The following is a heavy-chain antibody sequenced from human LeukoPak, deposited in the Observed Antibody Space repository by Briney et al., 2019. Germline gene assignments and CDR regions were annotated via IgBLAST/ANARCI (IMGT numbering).Heavy chain of an antibody. CDR2: IRSKIYGGTP. J-gene: IGHJ4*02. Sequence: GGSLRLSCTASGFSFSNYGMQWVRQAPGKGLEWVGFIRSKIYGGTPEYAASVKGRFTISRDDSKGIAYLQMNSLKTEDTAVYYCTRDQTPYYWGQGTLVTVSS. CDR3: TRDQTPYY. V-gene: IGHV3-49*04. CDR1: GFSFSNYG.